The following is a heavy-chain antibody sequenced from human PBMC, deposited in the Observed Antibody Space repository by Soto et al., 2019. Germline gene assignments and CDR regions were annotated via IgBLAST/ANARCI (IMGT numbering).Heavy chain of an antibody. J-gene: IGHJ4*02. V-gene: IGHV3-30*03. CDR3: ASTWSGYYYFDS. Sequence: GGSLRLSCAASGFTFSTYGMHWVRQAPGKGLEWVAVISYDGSNRYYGDSVKGRFTISRDNSKNTLYLQMNSLRAEDTAVYYCASTWSGYYYFDSWGQGTLVTVSS. D-gene: IGHD3-3*01. CDR2: ISYDGSNR. CDR1: GFTFSTYG.